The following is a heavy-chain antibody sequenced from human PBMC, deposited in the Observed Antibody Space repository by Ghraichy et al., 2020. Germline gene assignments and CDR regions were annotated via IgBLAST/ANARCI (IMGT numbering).Heavy chain of an antibody. CDR3: TRVGYYDSSGYSRDAFDI. D-gene: IGHD3-22*01. J-gene: IGHJ3*02. Sequence: GSLRLSCAASGFTFASYSMSWVRQAPGKGLEWLGRFRNKANSYTTEYAASFKGRLTISRDDSKSSVYLQMYSLKIEDTAVYFCTRVGYYDSSGYSRDAFDIWGQGTMVSVSS. V-gene: IGHV3-72*01. CDR1: GFTFASYS. CDR2: FRNKANSYTT.